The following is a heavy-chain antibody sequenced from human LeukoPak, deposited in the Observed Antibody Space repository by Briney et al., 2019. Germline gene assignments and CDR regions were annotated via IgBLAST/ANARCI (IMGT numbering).Heavy chain of an antibody. CDR1: GFTFSSYG. CDR3: ARSPIRFLGWLLSPSFDY. CDR2: IWYDGSNK. Sequence: PGGSLRLSCAASGFTFSSYGMHWVRQAPGKGLEWVAVIWYDGSNKYYADSVKGRFTISRDNSKNTLYLQMNGLGAEDTAVYYCARSPIRFLGWLLSPSFDYWGQGTLVTVSS. D-gene: IGHD3-3*01. J-gene: IGHJ4*02. V-gene: IGHV3-33*01.